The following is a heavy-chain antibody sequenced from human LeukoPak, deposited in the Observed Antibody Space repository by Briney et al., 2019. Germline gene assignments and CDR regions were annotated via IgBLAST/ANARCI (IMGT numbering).Heavy chain of an antibody. Sequence: GASVKVSCKASGYTFTSYDINWVRQATGQGLEWMGWINPNSGGTNYAQKFQGRVIMTRDTSTGTAYMELSSLRYDDTAVYYCATNILVRDIINWFDPWGQGTLVTVSS. CDR1: GYTFTSYD. V-gene: IGHV1-2*02. D-gene: IGHD3-10*01. CDR2: INPNSGGT. CDR3: ATNILVRDIINWFDP. J-gene: IGHJ5*02.